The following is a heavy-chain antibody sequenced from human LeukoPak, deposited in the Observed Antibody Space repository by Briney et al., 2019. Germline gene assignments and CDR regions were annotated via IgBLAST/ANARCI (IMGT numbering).Heavy chain of an antibody. J-gene: IGHJ4*02. CDR1: GFTFSSYE. Sequence: GGSLRLSCAASGFTFSSYEMNWVRQAPGKGLEWVSYISSSGSTIYYADSVKGRFIISRDNAKNSLYLQMHSLRAEDTAVYYCARADWDTAMIDYWGQGTLVTVSS. D-gene: IGHD5-18*01. CDR2: ISSSGSTI. V-gene: IGHV3-48*03. CDR3: ARADWDTAMIDY.